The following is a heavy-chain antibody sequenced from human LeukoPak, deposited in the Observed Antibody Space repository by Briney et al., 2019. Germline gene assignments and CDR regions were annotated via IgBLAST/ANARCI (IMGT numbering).Heavy chain of an antibody. V-gene: IGHV3-21*01. D-gene: IGHD6-19*01. CDR1: GFTFSSYS. CDR2: ISSSSSYI. J-gene: IGHJ4*02. CDR3: ARDLNPGYSGGWSDDY. Sequence: GGSLRLSCAASGFTFSSYSMNWVRQAPGKGLEWVSSISSSSSYIYYADSVKGRFTISRDNAKNSLYLQMNSLRAEDTAVYYCARDLNPGYSGGWSDDYWGQGTLVTVSS.